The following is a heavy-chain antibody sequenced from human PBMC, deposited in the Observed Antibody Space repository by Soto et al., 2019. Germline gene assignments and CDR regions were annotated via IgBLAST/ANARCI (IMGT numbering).Heavy chain of an antibody. CDR2: IYHTGTT. Sequence: ASETLSLTCTVSGDSISRGAYYWTWVRQPPGKGLEWIGEIYHTGTTNYNPSLKSRVTISVDKSKNHFSLQVSSVTAADTAVYSCARVRGIGNDAFDIWGQGTMVTVSS. CDR3: ARVRGIGNDAFDI. J-gene: IGHJ3*02. D-gene: IGHD1-1*01. V-gene: IGHV4-39*07. CDR1: GDSISRGAYY.